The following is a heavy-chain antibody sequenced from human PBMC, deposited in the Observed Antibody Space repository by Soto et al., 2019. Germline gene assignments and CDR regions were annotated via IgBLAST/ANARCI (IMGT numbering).Heavy chain of an antibody. CDR3: ARGYYYGSGSYYNQPTFYGMDV. J-gene: IGHJ6*02. CDR2: IYYSGST. D-gene: IGHD3-10*01. V-gene: IGHV4-39*01. CDR1: GGSISSSSYY. Sequence: SETLSLTCTVSGGSISSSSYYWGWIRQPPGKGLEWIGSIYYSGSTYYNPSLKSRVTISVDTSKNQFSLKLSSVTAADTAVYYCARGYYYGSGSYYNQPTFYGMDVWGQGTTVTVSS.